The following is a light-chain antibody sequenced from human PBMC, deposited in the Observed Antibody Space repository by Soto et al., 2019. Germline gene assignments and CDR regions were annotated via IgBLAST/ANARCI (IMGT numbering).Light chain of an antibody. V-gene: IGKV3-20*01. Sequence: VWTKADPGRPCTLGERANLSCRASQFIDRYLGWYWAIPGQAPGLLIYHASNRATGIPDRYSGSRCGTDCTFTISRLVYEDCALFFCQQYGTSEIIFGQGTR. J-gene: IGKJ5*01. CDR2: HAS. CDR3: QQYGTSEII. CDR1: QFIDRY.